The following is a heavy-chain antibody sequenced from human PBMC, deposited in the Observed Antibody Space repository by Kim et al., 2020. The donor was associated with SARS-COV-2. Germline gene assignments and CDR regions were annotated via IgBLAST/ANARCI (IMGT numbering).Heavy chain of an antibody. J-gene: IGHJ3*02. V-gene: IGHV7-4-1*02. CDR1: GYTFTSYA. CDR3: ARDPRTTVIPDAFDI. D-gene: IGHD4-17*01. Sequence: ASVKVSCKASGYTFTSYAMNWVRQAPGQGLEWMGWINTNTGNPTYAQGFTGRFVFSLDTSVSTAYLQISSLKAEDTAVYYCARDPRTTVIPDAFDIWGQGTMVTVSS. CDR2: INTNTGNP.